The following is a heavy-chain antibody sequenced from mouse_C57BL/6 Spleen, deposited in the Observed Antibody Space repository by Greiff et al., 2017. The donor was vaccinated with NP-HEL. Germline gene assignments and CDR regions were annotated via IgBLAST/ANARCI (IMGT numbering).Heavy chain of an antibody. CDR3: TRKQPNGYYHFDY. J-gene: IGHJ2*01. V-gene: IGHV1-9*01. CDR1: GYTFTGYW. CDR2: ILPGSGST. Sequence: QVQLLQSGAELMKPGASVKLSCTATGYTFTGYWIEWVRQRPGHGLEWIGEILPGSGSTNYKEKFKAKATFTADTSSNTVYMQMSSLTTEDSAIYYCTRKQPNGYYHFDYWGQGTTLTVAS. D-gene: IGHD2-3*01.